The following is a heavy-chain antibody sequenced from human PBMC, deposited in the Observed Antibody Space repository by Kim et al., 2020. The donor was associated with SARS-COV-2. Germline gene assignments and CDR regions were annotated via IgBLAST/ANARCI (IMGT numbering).Heavy chain of an antibody. V-gene: IGHV3-23*01. CDR2: ISGSGGTT. Sequence: GGSLRLSCAASGFTFSSYAMSWVRQAPGKGLEWVSAISGSGGTTYYADFVKGRFTISRDNSKNTLYLQMNSLRAEDTAVYYCAKDTTIFGVVIIPSDYMDVWGKGTTITVSS. CDR3: AKDTTIFGVVIIPSDYMDV. J-gene: IGHJ6*03. CDR1: GFTFSSYA. D-gene: IGHD3-3*01.